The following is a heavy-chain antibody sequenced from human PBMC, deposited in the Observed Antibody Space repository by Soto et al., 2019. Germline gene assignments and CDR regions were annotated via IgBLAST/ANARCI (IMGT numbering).Heavy chain of an antibody. CDR2: ISGSGGST. CDR1: GFTFSSYA. J-gene: IGHJ3*02. Sequence: GGSLRLSCAASGFTFSSYAMSWVRQAPGKGLEWVSAISGSGGSTYYADSVKGRFTISGGNSKNTLYLQMNSLRAEDTAVYYCAKDTGSYYYGSGSYKGIDAFDIWGQGTMVTVSS. D-gene: IGHD3-10*01. V-gene: IGHV3-23*01. CDR3: AKDTGSYYYGSGSYKGIDAFDI.